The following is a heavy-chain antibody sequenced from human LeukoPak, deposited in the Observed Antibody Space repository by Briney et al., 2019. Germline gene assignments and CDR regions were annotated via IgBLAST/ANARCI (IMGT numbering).Heavy chain of an antibody. CDR3: ARDRGLVVVPAASDY. J-gene: IGHJ4*02. Sequence: GGSLRLSCAASGFTFSSYWMTWVRQAPGKGLEWVANIKQDGSEKYYVDSVKGRFTISRDNAKNSLYLQMNSLRAEDTAVYYCARDRGLVVVPAASDYWGQGTLVTVSS. CDR2: IKQDGSEK. V-gene: IGHV3-7*01. D-gene: IGHD2-2*01. CDR1: GFTFSSYW.